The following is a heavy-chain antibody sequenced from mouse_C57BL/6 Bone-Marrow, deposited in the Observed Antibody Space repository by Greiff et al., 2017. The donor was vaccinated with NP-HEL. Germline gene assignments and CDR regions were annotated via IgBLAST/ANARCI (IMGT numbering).Heavy chain of an antibody. Sequence: VQLQQSGAELVKPGASVKMSCKASGYTFTSYWITWVKQRPGQGLEWIGDIYPGSGSTNYNEKFKSKATLTVDTSSSTAYMQLSSLTSEDSAVYYCARGGYKSNYGWFAYWGQGTLVTVSA. CDR1: GYTFTSYW. CDR2: IYPGSGST. J-gene: IGHJ3*01. CDR3: ARGGYKSNYGWFAY. V-gene: IGHV1-55*01. D-gene: IGHD2-5*01.